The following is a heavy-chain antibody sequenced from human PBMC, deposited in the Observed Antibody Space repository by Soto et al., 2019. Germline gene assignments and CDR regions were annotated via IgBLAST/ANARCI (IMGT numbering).Heavy chain of an antibody. CDR2: ISYDGSNK. V-gene: IGHV3-30-3*01. CDR3: ARDRPSPYCSSTSCSSYFDY. D-gene: IGHD2-2*01. Sequence: GGSLRLSCEASGFTFSRVSMNWVRQAPGKGLEWVAVISYDGSNKYYADSVKGRFTISRDNSKNTLYLQMNSLRAEDTAVYYCARDRPSPYCSSTSCSSYFDYWGQGTRVTVSS. J-gene: IGHJ4*02. CDR1: GFTFSRVS.